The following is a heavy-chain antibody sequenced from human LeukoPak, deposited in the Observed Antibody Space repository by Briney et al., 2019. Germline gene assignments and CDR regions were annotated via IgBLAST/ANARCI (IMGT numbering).Heavy chain of an antibody. J-gene: IGHJ6*02. CDR3: ARGLHYGSGSSSGYDYYGMDL. CDR2: ISYDGSNK. D-gene: IGHD3-10*01. V-gene: IGHV3-30-3*01. CDR1: GFTFRWYA. Sequence: GGSLRLSCAASGFTFRWYAMDWVRQAPGKGLEWVAVISYDGSNKYYADSVRGRFTISRDNSKNTPYLQMNSLRAEDTAVYFCARGLHYGSGSSSGYDYYGMDLWGQGTTVTVSS.